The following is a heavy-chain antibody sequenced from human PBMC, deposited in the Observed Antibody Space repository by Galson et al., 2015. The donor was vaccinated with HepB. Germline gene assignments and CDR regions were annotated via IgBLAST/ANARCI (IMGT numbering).Heavy chain of an antibody. V-gene: IGHV3-74*01. CDR3: ARDSVYEKTAFSYYGLDA. J-gene: IGHJ6*02. D-gene: IGHD2/OR15-2a*01. CDR2: INGDGSRR. CDR1: GFTFSRSR. Sequence: SLRLSCAASGFTFSRSRMHWVRQHPGKGLVWVSRINGDGSRRSYADSVKGRFTISRDNAKNTLYLQTNSLRPEDTAVYYCARDSVYEKTAFSYYGLDAWGQGTTVTVSS.